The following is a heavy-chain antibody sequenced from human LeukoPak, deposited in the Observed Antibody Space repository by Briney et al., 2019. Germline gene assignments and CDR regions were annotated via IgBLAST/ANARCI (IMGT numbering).Heavy chain of an antibody. J-gene: IGHJ4*02. CDR3: TREEGAWGYGSSGFDS. D-gene: IGHD3-10*01. CDR2: MSYSGIS. V-gene: IGHV4-59*13. CDR1: GVSIRSYF. Sequence: PSETLPLTCSVSGVSIRSYFWSWIRQTPGKGLEWIGFMSYSGISNYNLSLKSRVTISLDTSRNQFSLRLNSVTAADTAIYYCTREEGAWGYGSSGFDSWGQGILVTVSS.